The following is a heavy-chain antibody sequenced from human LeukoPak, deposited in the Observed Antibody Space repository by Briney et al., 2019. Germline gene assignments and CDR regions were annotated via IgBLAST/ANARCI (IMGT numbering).Heavy chain of an antibody. D-gene: IGHD6-19*01. CDR1: GGSISSSSYY. CDR3: ARSYSSGWYGSVGNFDY. V-gene: IGHV4-39*01. Sequence: SETLSLTCTVSGGSISSSSYYWGWIRQPPGKGLEWIGNIYYSGSTYYNPSLKSRVTISVDTSKNKFSLKLSSVTAADTAVYYCARSYSSGWYGSVGNFDYWGQGTLVTVSS. CDR2: IYYSGST. J-gene: IGHJ4*02.